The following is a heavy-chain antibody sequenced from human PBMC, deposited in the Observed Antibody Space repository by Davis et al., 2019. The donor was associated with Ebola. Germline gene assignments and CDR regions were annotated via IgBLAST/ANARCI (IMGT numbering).Heavy chain of an antibody. CDR2: INHSGST. CDR3: ARGGYYDFWSGYYTHPFDY. CDR1: GGSFSGYY. D-gene: IGHD3-3*01. V-gene: IGHV4-34*01. Sequence: PSETLSLTCAVYGGSFSGYYWSWIRQPPGKGLEWIGEINHSGSTNYNPSLKSRVTISVDTSKNQFSLKLSSVTAADTAVYYCARGGYYDFWSGYYTHPFDYWGQGTLVTVSS. J-gene: IGHJ4*02.